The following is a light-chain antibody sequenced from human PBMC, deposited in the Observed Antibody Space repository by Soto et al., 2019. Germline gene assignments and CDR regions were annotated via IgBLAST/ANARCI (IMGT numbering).Light chain of an antibody. CDR2: GAS. CDR1: QSVRSH. V-gene: IGKV3-15*01. Sequence: EIVMTQSPAAVSVSPGEGVTLSCRASQSVRSHLAWYQQKPGQPPRLLIYGASTRATGIPARFSGSGFGTEFTLTISRLEPEDFAVYYCQQYSSLPRTFGQGTRLEIK. CDR3: QQYSSLPRT. J-gene: IGKJ5*01.